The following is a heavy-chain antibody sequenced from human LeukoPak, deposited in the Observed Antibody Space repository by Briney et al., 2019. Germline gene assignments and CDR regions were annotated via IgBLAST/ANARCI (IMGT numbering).Heavy chain of an antibody. CDR3: ASVHCDSSGYYPY. CDR2: IIPIFGTA. CDR1: GGTFSSYA. V-gene: IGHV1-69*05. Sequence: SVKVSCKASGGTFSSYAISWVRQAPGQGLEWMGRIIPIFGTANYAQKFQGRVTITTDESTSTAYMELSSLRSEDTAVYYCASVHCDSSGYYPYWGQGTLVTVSS. D-gene: IGHD3-22*01. J-gene: IGHJ4*02.